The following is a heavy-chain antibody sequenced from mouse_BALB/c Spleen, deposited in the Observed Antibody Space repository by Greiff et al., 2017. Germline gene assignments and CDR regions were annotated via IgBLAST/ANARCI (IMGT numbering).Heavy chain of an antibody. CDR2: ISSGSSTI. J-gene: IGHJ3*01. V-gene: IGHV5-17*02. Sequence: EVMLVESGGGLVQPGGSRKLSCAASGFTFSSFGMHWVRQAPEKGLEWVAYISSGSSTIYYADTVKGRFTISRDNPKNTLFLQMTSLRSEDTAMYYCARGYGNYEGFAYWGQGTLVTVSA. CDR1: GFTFSSFG. CDR3: ARGYGNYEGFAY. D-gene: IGHD2-10*02.